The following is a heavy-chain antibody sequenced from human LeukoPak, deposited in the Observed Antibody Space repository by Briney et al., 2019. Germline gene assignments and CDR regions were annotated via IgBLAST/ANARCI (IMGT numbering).Heavy chain of an antibody. CDR1: GYTFTGYY. CDR2: INPNSGGT. J-gene: IGHJ4*02. V-gene: IGHV1-2*02. CDR3: ASPKGYGSGSYAIDY. D-gene: IGHD3-10*01. Sequence: ASVKVSCKASGYTFTGYYMHWVRQAPGQGLEWMGWINPNSGGTNYAQKFQGRVTMTRDTSISTAYMELSRLRSDDTAVYYCASPKGYGSGSYAIDYWGQGTQVTVSS.